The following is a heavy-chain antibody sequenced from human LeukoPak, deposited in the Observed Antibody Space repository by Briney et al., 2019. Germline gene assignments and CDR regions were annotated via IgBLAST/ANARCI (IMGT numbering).Heavy chain of an antibody. CDR1: GFTFSRYW. CDR3: AMSAGSSSWYEGYYFDY. J-gene: IGHJ4*02. Sequence: GGSLRLSCAASGFTFSRYWMSWVRQAPGKGLEWVANIKQDGSEKYYVDSVKGRFTISRDNAKNSLYLQMNSLGAEDTAVYYCAMSAGSSSWYEGYYFDYWGQRTLVTVSS. D-gene: IGHD6-13*01. CDR2: IKQDGSEK. V-gene: IGHV3-7*01.